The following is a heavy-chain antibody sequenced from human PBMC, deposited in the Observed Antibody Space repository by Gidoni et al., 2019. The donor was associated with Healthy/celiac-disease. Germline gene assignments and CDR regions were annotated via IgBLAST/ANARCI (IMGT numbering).Heavy chain of an antibody. CDR3: ARVALDDYGDYGRSGLYYYGMDV. J-gene: IGHJ6*02. CDR2: TRNKANSYTT. CDR1: GFTFSDHY. D-gene: IGHD4-17*01. Sequence: EVQLVESGGGLVQPGGSLRLSCAASGFTFSDHYMAWVRRAPGKGLEWVGRTRNKANSYTTEYAASVKGRFTISRDDSKNSLYLQMNSLKTEDTAVYYCARVALDDYGDYGRSGLYYYGMDVWGQGTTVTVSS. V-gene: IGHV3-72*01.